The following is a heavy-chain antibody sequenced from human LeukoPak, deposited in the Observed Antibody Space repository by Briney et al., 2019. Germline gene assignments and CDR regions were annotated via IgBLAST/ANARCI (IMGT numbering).Heavy chain of an antibody. D-gene: IGHD3-3*01. CDR2: IYTSGST. V-gene: IGHV4-4*07. J-gene: IGHJ4*02. Sequence: SETLSLTCTVSGGSISSYYWSWIRQPAGKGLEWIGRIYTSGSTNYNPSLKSRVTMSVDTSKNQFSLKLSSVPTADTAVYYCARSQVTIFGVVPFDYWGQGTLVTVSS. CDR3: ARSQVTIFGVVPFDY. CDR1: GGSISSYY.